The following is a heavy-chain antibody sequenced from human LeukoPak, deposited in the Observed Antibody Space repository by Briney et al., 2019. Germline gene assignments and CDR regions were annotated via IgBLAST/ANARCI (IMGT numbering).Heavy chain of an antibody. Sequence: SETLSLTCAVYGGSFSGYYWSWIRQPPGKGLEWIGEINHSGSTNYNPSLKSRVTISVDTSKNQFTLKLSSVTAADMAVYYCARLHGYSYGCDYWGQGTLVTVSS. CDR2: INHSGST. CDR3: ARLHGYSYGCDY. D-gene: IGHD5-18*01. V-gene: IGHV4-34*01. CDR1: GGSFSGYY. J-gene: IGHJ4*02.